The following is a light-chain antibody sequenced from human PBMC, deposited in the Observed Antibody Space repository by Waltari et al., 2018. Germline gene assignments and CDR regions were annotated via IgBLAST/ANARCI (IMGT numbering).Light chain of an antibody. Sequence: QSVLTQPPSVSGAPGQRVTISCTGSSSNIGAGYDVHWYQQLPGTAPKLLIYGNSQRPSGGPDRCSGSKSGTSASLAISGLQSEDEADYYCAAWDDSLNGWVFGGGTKLTVL. CDR3: AAWDDSLNGWV. J-gene: IGLJ3*02. CDR2: GNS. V-gene: IGLV1-40*01. CDR1: SSNIGAGYD.